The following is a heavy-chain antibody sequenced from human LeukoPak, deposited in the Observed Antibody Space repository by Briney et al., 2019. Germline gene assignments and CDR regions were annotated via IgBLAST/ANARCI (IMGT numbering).Heavy chain of an antibody. D-gene: IGHD6-6*01. CDR1: GLTFSSYA. J-gene: IGHJ4*02. V-gene: IGHV3-30-3*01. CDR3: ARTRTIAAHPDY. Sequence: GGSLRLSCAASGLTFSSYAMHWVRQAPGKGLEWVAVISYDGSNKYYADSVKGRFTISRDNSKNTLYLQMNSLRAEDTAVYYCARTRTIAAHPDYWGQGTLVTVSS. CDR2: ISYDGSNK.